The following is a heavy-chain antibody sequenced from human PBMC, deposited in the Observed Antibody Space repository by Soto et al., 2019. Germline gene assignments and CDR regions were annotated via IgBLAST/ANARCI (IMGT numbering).Heavy chain of an antibody. J-gene: IGHJ5*02. V-gene: IGHV4-59*01. D-gene: IGHD1-26*01. CDR1: GGSISSYY. CDR3: ARIVGRGWFDP. Sequence: SETLSLTCTVSGGSISSYYWSWIRQPPGKGLEWIGYIYYSGSTNYNPSLKSRVTISVDTSKNQFSLKLSSVTAAGTAVYYCARIVGRGWFDPWGQGTLVTVSS. CDR2: IYYSGST.